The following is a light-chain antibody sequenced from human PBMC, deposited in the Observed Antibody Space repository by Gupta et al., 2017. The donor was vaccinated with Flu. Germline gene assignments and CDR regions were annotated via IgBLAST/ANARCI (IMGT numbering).Light chain of an antibody. CDR1: KLGDKY. CDR3: QAWDSSTAGV. V-gene: IGLV3-1*01. CDR2: QNG. J-gene: IGLJ3*02. Sequence: SYELTEPLSVSVSPGQTASLTCSGNKLGDKYACWYQQKPGQSPVLVIYQNGKRPSGIPDRFSGSNSGNTATLTISGTQAMDEADYYCQAWDSSTAGVFGGGTKLTVL.